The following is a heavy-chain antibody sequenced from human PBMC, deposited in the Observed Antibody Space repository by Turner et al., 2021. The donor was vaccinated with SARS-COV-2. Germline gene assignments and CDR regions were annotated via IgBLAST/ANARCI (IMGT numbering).Heavy chain of an antibody. CDR3: ARGYSGSYWAPFDY. V-gene: IGHV3-30-3*01. CDR2: ISYDGSNK. J-gene: IGHJ4*02. D-gene: IGHD1-26*01. CDR1: GFTFSSYA. Sequence: QVQLVESGGGVVQPGRSLRPSCAASGFTFSSYAMHWVRQAPGKGLEWVAVISYDGSNKYYADSVKGRFTISRDNSKNTLYLQMNSLRAEDTAVYYCARGYSGSYWAPFDYWGQGTLVTVSS.